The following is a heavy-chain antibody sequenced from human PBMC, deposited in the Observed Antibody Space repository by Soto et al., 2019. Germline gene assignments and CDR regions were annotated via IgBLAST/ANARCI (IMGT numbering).Heavy chain of an antibody. CDR2: ISSSSNYM. Sequence: QVQLVESGGGLVKPGGSLRLSCAASGFTFSDYYMSWIRQAPGKGLEWVSSISSSSNYMYYADSLKGRFTISRDNAKDSLFLQMHSLRAEDTAVYYCARASSSGSYFDYWGQGTLVTVSS. CDR3: ARASSSGSYFDY. D-gene: IGHD6-6*01. V-gene: IGHV3-11*06. J-gene: IGHJ4*02. CDR1: GFTFSDYY.